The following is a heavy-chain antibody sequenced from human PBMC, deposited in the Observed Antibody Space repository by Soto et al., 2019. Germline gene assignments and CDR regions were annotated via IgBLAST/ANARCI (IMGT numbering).Heavy chain of an antibody. D-gene: IGHD3-16*01. V-gene: IGHV4-59*01. CDR3: TRGGGYFDY. CDR1: GGSISSYY. J-gene: IGHJ4*02. Sequence: SETLSLTCTVSGGSISSYYWSWIRQPPGKGLEWIGYIYYSGSTNYNPSLKSRVTISVDTSKNQFSLKLSSVTAAGTAVYYCTRGGGYFDYWGQGTLVTVSS. CDR2: IYYSGST.